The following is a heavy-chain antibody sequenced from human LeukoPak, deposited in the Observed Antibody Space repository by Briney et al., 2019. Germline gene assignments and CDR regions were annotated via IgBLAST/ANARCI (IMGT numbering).Heavy chain of an antibody. Sequence: SETLSLTCTVSGASVSNNNYYWGWIRQPPGKGLEWIASIYYSGSTYYNPSLKSRVTISVDTSKNQFSLKLSSVTAADTAVYYCARRVEMATKWDYWGQGTLVTVSS. CDR1: GASVSNNNYY. D-gene: IGHD5-24*01. J-gene: IGHJ4*02. CDR2: IYYSGST. CDR3: ARRVEMATKWDY. V-gene: IGHV4-39*07.